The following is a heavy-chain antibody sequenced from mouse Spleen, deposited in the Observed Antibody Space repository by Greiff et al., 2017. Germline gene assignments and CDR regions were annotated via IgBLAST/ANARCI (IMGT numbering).Heavy chain of an antibody. CDR1: GYAFTNYL. V-gene: IGHV1-54*02. J-gene: IGHJ4*01. Sequence: QVQLQQSGAELVRPGTSVKVSCKASGYAFTNYLIGWVKQRPGQGLEWIGVINPGSGGTNYNEKFKGKATFTADTSSNTAYMQLSSLTSEDSAVYYCARDRDDYAMDYWGQGTSVTVSS. CDR2: INPGSGGT. D-gene: IGHD3-3*01. CDR3: ARDRDDYAMDY.